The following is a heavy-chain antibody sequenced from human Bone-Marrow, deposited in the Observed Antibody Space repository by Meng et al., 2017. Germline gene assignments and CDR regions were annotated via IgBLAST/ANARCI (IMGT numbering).Heavy chain of an antibody. CDR3: ARVGVVVITPNWFDP. D-gene: IGHD3-22*01. V-gene: IGHV4-34*01. Sequence: QVHQEQWGEGLVNPREPLCLPCAVYGGSFSGYYWSWIRQPPGKGLEWIGEINHSGSTNYNPSLKSRVTISVDTSKNQFSLKLSSVTAADTAVYYCARVGVVVITPNWFDPWGQGTLVTVSS. CDR2: INHSGST. J-gene: IGHJ5*02. CDR1: GGSFSGYY.